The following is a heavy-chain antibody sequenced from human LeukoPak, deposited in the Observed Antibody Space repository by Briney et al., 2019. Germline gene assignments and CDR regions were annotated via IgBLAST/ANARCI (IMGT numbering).Heavy chain of an antibody. CDR3: XXXXXXXXXXXXPXDC. CDR2: ITGTGDAT. V-gene: IGHV3-23*01. J-gene: IGHJ4*02. CDR1: GXTXXXNA. Sequence: SGXTXXXNAMTWVRQAPGKGLXWVSAITGTGDATYYADSVKGRFTISRENAKNTLYMQLNRVRAEDTAVYYXXXXXXXXXXXXXPXDCWGQXTXVTVSS.